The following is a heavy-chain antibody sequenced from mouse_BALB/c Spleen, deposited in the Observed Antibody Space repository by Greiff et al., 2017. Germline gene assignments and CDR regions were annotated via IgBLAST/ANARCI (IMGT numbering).Heavy chain of an antibody. CDR1: GFTFSSYT. D-gene: IGHD1-2*01. J-gene: IGHJ4*01. V-gene: IGHV5-12-2*01. Sequence: EVQVVESGGGLVQPGGSLKLSCAASGFTFSSYTMSWVRQTPEKRLVWVAYISNGGGSTYYPDTVKGRFTISRDNAKNTLYLQMSSLKSEDTAMYYCARHYYGYVGYWGQGTSVTVSS. CDR3: ARHYYGYVGY. CDR2: ISNGGGST.